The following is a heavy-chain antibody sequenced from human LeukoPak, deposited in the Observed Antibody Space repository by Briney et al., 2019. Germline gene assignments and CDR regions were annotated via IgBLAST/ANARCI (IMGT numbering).Heavy chain of an antibody. Sequence: SLRLSCAASGFTFDNYAMHWVRQAPGKGVEWVSVISWNSGYIGYADSLKGRFTFSSNKAKKSLYLQKNSLIAEDTAFYYCAKVRGTYSSCYFFDYCWEGSMVIVSS. CDR3: AKVRGTYSSCYFFDY. D-gene: IGHD6-19*01. CDR2: ISWNSGYI. J-gene: IGHJ4*02. V-gene: IGHV3-9*01. CDR1: GFTFDNYA.